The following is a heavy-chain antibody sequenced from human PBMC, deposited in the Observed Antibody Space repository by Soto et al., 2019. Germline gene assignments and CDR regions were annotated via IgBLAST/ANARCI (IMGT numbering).Heavy chain of an antibody. Sequence: EVQVLESGGGLVQPGGSLRLSCAASGFTFRTSAMSWVRRAPGKGLEWVSGINSDDSKHYIASVRGRFSISRDNSKNTLFLQMNSLRAEDTAIYYCAKDYHWGIISPTRDHWGQGTLVTVSS. CDR1: GFTFRTSA. J-gene: IGHJ4*02. V-gene: IGHV3-23*01. CDR2: INSDDSK. D-gene: IGHD3-16*01. CDR3: AKDYHWGIISPTRDH.